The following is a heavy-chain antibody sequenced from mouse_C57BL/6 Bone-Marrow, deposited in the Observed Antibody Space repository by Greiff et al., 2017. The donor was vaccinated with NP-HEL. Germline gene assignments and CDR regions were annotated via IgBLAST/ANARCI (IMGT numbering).Heavy chain of an antibody. Sequence: VQLQQSDAELVKPGASVKISCKVSGYTFTDHTIHWMKQRPEQGLEWIGWIDPENGDTEYASKFQGKATITADTSSNTAYLQLSSLTSEDTAVYYCTTNYYGSSAMDYWGQGTSVTVSS. CDR2: IDPENGDT. V-gene: IGHV14-4*01. CDR3: TTNYYGSSAMDY. J-gene: IGHJ4*01. CDR1: GYTFTDHT. D-gene: IGHD1-1*01.